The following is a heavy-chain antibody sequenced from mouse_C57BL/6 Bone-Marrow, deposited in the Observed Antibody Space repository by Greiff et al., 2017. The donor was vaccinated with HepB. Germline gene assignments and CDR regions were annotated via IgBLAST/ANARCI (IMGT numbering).Heavy chain of an antibody. CDR3: ARSGRQLRLPDY. D-gene: IGHD3-2*02. Sequence: VQLQQPGTELVKPGASVKLSCKASGYTFTSYWMHWVKQRPGQGLEWIGNINPSNGGTNYNEKFKSKATLTVDKSSSTAYMHLSSLTSEDSSVYYCARSGRQLRLPDYWGQGTTLTVSS. CDR2: INPSNGGT. V-gene: IGHV1-53*01. J-gene: IGHJ2*01. CDR1: GYTFTSYW.